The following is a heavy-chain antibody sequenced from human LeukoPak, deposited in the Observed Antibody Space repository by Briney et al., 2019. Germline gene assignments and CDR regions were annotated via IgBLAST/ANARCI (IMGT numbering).Heavy chain of an antibody. CDR3: AKDGSSYYYIYY. Sequence: GGSLRLSCAASGFTFSSYSMNWVRQAPGKGLEWVSSISSSSSYIYYADSVKGRFTVSRDDSKSTLYLQMNSLRADDTAVYYCAKDGSSYYYIYYWGQGTLVTVSS. CDR2: ISSSSSYI. D-gene: IGHD3-22*01. V-gene: IGHV3-21*01. J-gene: IGHJ4*02. CDR1: GFTFSSYS.